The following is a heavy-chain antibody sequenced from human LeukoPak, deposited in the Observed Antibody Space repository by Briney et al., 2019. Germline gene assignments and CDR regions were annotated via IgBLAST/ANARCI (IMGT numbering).Heavy chain of an antibody. Sequence: SETLSLTCTVSGGSMSSSTYYWGWIRQPPGKGLEWIGSIYYSGNTYYNPSLKSRVTISADTSKYQFSLRLSSVTAADTAVYYCARGIAADGREVDYWGQGTLVTVSS. CDR2: IYYSGNT. V-gene: IGHV4-39*07. CDR1: GGSMSSSTYY. CDR3: ARGIAADGREVDY. J-gene: IGHJ4*02. D-gene: IGHD6-13*01.